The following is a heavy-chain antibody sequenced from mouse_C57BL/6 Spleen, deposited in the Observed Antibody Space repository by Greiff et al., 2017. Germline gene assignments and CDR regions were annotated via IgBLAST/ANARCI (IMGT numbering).Heavy chain of an antibody. CDR3: ARKGYDYDWYFDV. V-gene: IGHV2-2*01. Sequence: QVQLQQSGPGLVQPSQSLSITCTVSGFSLTSYGVHWVRQSPGKGLEWLGVIWSGGSTDYNAAFISRLSISKDNSKSQVFFKMNSLQADDTAIYYCARKGYDYDWYFDVWGTGTTVTVSS. J-gene: IGHJ1*03. CDR1: GFSLTSYG. CDR2: IWSGGST. D-gene: IGHD2-4*01.